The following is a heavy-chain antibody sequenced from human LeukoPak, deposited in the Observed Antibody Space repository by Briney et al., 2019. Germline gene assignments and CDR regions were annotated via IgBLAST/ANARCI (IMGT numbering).Heavy chain of an antibody. V-gene: IGHV4-4*07. J-gene: IGHJ5*02. CDR3: AREVLSMVRGVIPKEAWGWFDP. D-gene: IGHD3-10*01. CDR1: NDSFSIYY. Sequence: PSETLSLTCTVSNDSFSIYYWSWIRQPAGKGLEWLGRIYTSGSTNYNPSLKSRVTISVDTSKNQFSLKLRSVTAADTAVYYCAREVLSMVRGVIPKEAWGWFDPWGQGTLVTVSS. CDR2: IYTSGST.